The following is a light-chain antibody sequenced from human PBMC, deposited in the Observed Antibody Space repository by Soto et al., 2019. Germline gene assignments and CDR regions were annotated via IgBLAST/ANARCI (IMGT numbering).Light chain of an antibody. Sequence: QSALTQPASVSGSPGQSITISCTGTSSDVGGYNYVSWYQHHPGKAPKLMIYDVSNRPSGVSNRFSGSKSGNTASLTISGLQAEDEADYYCSSYTSSSTYVFGNVTKVTVL. J-gene: IGLJ1*01. V-gene: IGLV2-14*03. CDR3: SSYTSSSTYV. CDR1: SSDVGGYNY. CDR2: DVS.